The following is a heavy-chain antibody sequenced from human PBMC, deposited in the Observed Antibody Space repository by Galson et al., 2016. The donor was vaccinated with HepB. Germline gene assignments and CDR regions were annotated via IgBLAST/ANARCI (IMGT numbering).Heavy chain of an antibody. J-gene: IGHJ4*02. CDR3: ARERDRRLDY. CDR2: ISAHNGDT. D-gene: IGHD5-24*01. V-gene: IGHV1-18*04. Sequence: SVKVSCKASGYTFTTNGISWVRQAPGQGLEWVAWISAHNGDTNSAQKFQGRVTLTTDTSTRTAYMELRSLTSDDTAVYYCARERDRRLDYWGQGTLVTVSS. CDR1: GYTFTTNG.